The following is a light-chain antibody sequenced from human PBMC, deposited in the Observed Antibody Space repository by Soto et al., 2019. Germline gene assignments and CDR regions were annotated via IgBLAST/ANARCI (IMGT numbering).Light chain of an antibody. CDR3: SLYTSENTYV. Sequence: QSALTQPPSVSGSPGQSVTISCTGTSTDFVSYNRVSWYQQPPGTAPKLIIYEASNRPSGVPDRFSGSKSGNTASLTISGLQAAHEVDYYCSLYTSENTYVFGTGTKLTVL. J-gene: IGLJ1*01. CDR2: EAS. CDR1: STDFVSYNR. V-gene: IGLV2-18*01.